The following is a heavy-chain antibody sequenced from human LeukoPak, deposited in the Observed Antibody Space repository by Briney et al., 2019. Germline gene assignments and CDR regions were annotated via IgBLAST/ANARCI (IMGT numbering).Heavy chain of an antibody. V-gene: IGHV1-46*01. CDR3: ARQGTYSSAIGMGY. CDR1: GYTFTSNY. Sequence: ASVKVSFKASGYTFTSNYIHWVRQAPGRGLEWMGMIYPRDGSTSYAQKFQGRVTMTRDTSTRTVYMEVNSLRSEDTAVYYCARQGTYSSAIGMGYWGQGTLVTVSS. D-gene: IGHD6-19*01. CDR2: IYPRDGST. J-gene: IGHJ4*02.